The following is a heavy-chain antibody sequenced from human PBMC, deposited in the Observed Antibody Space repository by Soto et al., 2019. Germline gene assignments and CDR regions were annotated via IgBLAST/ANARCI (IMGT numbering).Heavy chain of an antibody. CDR1: GFTFSNYG. CDR2: IWFDGSNT. D-gene: IGHD3-16*02. Sequence: QVQLVESGGGVVQPGRSLRLSCAASGFTFSNYGMHWVRQAPGKGLEWVALIWFDGSNTYYADSVKGRFTISRDISTNTLYLQLTSLRAEDTAVYYCARDLSGPLDYWGQGTLVTVSS. CDR3: ARDLSGPLDY. V-gene: IGHV3-33*01. J-gene: IGHJ4*02.